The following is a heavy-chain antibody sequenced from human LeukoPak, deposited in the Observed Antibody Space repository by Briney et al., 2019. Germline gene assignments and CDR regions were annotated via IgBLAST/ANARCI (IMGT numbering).Heavy chain of an antibody. D-gene: IGHD3-10*01. J-gene: IGHJ4*02. CDR2: IYISGST. CDR1: GDSISIYY. CDR3: ARDRELGY. Sequence: SETLSLTCTVSGDSISIYYWSWIRQPPGKGLEWIGYIYISGSTNYNPSLKSRVTISVDTSKNQFSLKLTSVTAADTAVYYCARDRELGYWGQGTLVTVSS. V-gene: IGHV4-59*01.